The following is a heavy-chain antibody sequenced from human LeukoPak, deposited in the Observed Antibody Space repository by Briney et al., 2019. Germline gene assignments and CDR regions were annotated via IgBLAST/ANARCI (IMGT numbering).Heavy chain of an antibody. CDR3: TRDYSGLS. D-gene: IGHD5-12*01. J-gene: IGHJ5*02. CDR2: INSDGSST. Sequence: GGSLRLSCAASGFKFSDHYIDWVRQAPGKGLVWVSRINSDGSSTNYADSVKGRFTISRDNAENTLYLQMNSLRAEDTAMYYCTRDYSGLSWGQGALVTVSS. CDR1: GFKFSDHY. V-gene: IGHV3-74*01.